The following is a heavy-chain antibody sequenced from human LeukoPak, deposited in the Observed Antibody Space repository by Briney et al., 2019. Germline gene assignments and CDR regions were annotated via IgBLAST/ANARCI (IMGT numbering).Heavy chain of an antibody. CDR2: IYTSGST. J-gene: IGHJ4*02. Sequence: SETLSLTCTVSGDSISTYYWNWIRQPAGKGLEWIGRIYTSGSTNYNPSLKGRVTISVDTSKNQFSLKLSSVTAADTAVYYCARGVYIAAAQYGYWGQGTLVTVSS. CDR3: ARGVYIAAAQYGY. V-gene: IGHV4-4*07. D-gene: IGHD6-13*01. CDR1: GDSISTYY.